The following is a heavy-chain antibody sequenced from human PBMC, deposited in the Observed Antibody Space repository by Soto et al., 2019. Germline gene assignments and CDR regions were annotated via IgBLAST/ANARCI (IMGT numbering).Heavy chain of an antibody. CDR2: ISYDGSKK. V-gene: IGHV3-30*04. CDR3: ARDRVLSGANWLDP. Sequence: QVQIVESGVRVVQRGGSLRLSRAASGFTFRSSAMHWVRYAPGKGLEWVAVISYDGSKKYYAASVKGRFTVSRDNSNNTVDLQMNSLRIEDSGVYFCARDRVLSGANWLDPWGQGTRVSVSS. CDR1: GFTFRSSA. J-gene: IGHJ5*01. D-gene: IGHD3-10*01.